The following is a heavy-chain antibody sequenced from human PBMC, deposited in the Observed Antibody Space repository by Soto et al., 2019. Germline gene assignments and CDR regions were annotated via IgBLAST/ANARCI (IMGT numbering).Heavy chain of an antibody. Sequence: QVQLQESGPGLVKPSQTLSLTCTVSGGSISSGGYYWSWIRQHPGKGLEWIGYIYYSGSTYYNPSLKSRVTIAVDTSKNQFSLKLSSVTAADTAVYYCASQHSSPLRPYGMDVWGQGTTVTVSS. D-gene: IGHD3-16*01. V-gene: IGHV4-31*03. CDR1: GGSISSGGYY. CDR2: IYYSGST. CDR3: ASQHSSPLRPYGMDV. J-gene: IGHJ6*02.